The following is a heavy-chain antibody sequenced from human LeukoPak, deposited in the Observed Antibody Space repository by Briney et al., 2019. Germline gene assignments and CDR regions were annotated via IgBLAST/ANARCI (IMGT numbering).Heavy chain of an antibody. J-gene: IGHJ4*02. D-gene: IGHD6-6*01. V-gene: IGHV3-23*01. CDR2: ISGRGDRT. Sequence: GGFLRLSCAASGFTFSSYAMSWVRQAPGKGLEWVSAISGRGDRTYYADSVKGRFTISRDNSKNTLYLQMNSLRAEDTAVYYCAKEQSSSGFFDHWGQGTLVTVSS. CDR3: AKEQSSSGFFDH. CDR1: GFTFSSYA.